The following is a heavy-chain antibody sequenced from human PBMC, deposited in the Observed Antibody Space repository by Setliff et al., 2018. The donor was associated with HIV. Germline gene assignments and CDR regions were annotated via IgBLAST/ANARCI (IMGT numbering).Heavy chain of an antibody. CDR2: IYIRGGTT. CDR3: ARSQETSVAATEI. V-gene: IGHV4-61*09. Sequence: LSLTCTVSGASISDGTYYWSWIRQPAGKGLEWIGHIYIRGGTTNYSPSLKSRVTISLDTSKNQFSLSLSSVTASDTALYYCARSQETSVAATEIWGQGTMVTVSS. J-gene: IGHJ3*02. CDR1: GASISDGTYY.